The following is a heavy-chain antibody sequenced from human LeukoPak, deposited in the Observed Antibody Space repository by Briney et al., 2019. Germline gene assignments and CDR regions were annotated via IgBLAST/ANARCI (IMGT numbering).Heavy chain of an antibody. CDR2: INPSGGST. D-gene: IGHD3-16*01. CDR3: ARETDRFNYYYYGMDV. V-gene: IGHV1-46*01. Sequence: ASVKVSCKASGYTFTSYYMHWVRQAPGQGLEWMGIINPSGGSTSYAQKFQGRVTMTRDTSTSTVYMELSSLRSEDTAVYYCARETDRFNYYYYGMDVWGQGTTVTVSS. CDR1: GYTFTSYY. J-gene: IGHJ6*02.